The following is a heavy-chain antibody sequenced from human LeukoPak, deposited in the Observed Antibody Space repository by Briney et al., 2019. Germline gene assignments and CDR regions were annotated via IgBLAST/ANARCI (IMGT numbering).Heavy chain of an antibody. J-gene: IGHJ5*02. Sequence: ASVKVSCKASGGTFSSYAISWVRQAPGQGLEWMGGIIPIFGTANYAQKFQGRVTITADESTSTAYMELSSLRSEDTAVYYCARDCSSTSCSWGQGTLVTVSS. D-gene: IGHD2-2*01. CDR1: GGTFSSYA. CDR3: ARDCSSTSCS. CDR2: IIPIFGTA. V-gene: IGHV1-69*13.